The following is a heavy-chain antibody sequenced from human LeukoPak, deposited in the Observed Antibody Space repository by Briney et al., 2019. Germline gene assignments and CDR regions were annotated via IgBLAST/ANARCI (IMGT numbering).Heavy chain of an antibody. D-gene: IGHD6-13*01. Sequence: PGGSLRLSCAASGFTFDDYGMSWVRQAPGKGLEWVANMKSDGSEKYYVDSVKGRFTISRDNTKNSLYLQMNSLRAEDTAVYYCARDIEAAGLFLDYWGQGTLVTVSS. J-gene: IGHJ4*02. V-gene: IGHV3-7*01. CDR1: GFTFDDYG. CDR3: ARDIEAAGLFLDY. CDR2: MKSDGSEK.